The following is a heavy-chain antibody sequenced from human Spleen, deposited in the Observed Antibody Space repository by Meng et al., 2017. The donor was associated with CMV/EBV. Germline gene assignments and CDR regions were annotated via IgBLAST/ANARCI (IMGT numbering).Heavy chain of an antibody. CDR1: GFTFSSYS. Sequence: ETLSLTCAASGFTFSSYSMNWVRQAPGKGLEWVSSISSSSSYIYYADSVKGRFTISRDNAKNSLYLQMNSLRAEDTAVYYCARDPRPFWSGYFDAFDIWGQGTMVTVSS. D-gene: IGHD3-3*01. CDR3: ARDPRPFWSGYFDAFDI. J-gene: IGHJ3*02. CDR2: ISSSSSYI. V-gene: IGHV3-21*01.